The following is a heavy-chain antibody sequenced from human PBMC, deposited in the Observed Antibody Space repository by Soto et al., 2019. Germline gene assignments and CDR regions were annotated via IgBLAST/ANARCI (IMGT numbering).Heavy chain of an antibody. CDR2: ISGSGGST. CDR3: AKDRTGGKYSHGYVPLYDY. V-gene: IGHV3-23*01. Sequence: VRLSCAASGFTFSSYAMSWVRQAPGKGLEWVSAISGSGGSTYYADSVKGRFTISRDNSKNTLYLQMNSLRAEDTAVHYCAKDRTGGKYSHGYVPLYDYSARGPPVPVSA. CDR1: GFTFSSYA. J-gene: IGHJ4*02. D-gene: IGHD5-18*01.